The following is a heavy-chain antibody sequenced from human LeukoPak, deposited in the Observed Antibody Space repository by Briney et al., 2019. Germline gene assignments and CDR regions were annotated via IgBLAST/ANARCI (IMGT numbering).Heavy chain of an antibody. CDR2: LYTSGST. Sequence: SETLSLTCTVSGDSISSGSYYWSWIRQPAGKGLEWIGRLYTSGSTNYNPSLKSRVTISVDTSKNQFSLNLSSVTAADTAVYYCARGRYSYGYFDYWGQGTLVTVSS. CDR1: GDSISSGSYY. J-gene: IGHJ4*02. D-gene: IGHD5-18*01. CDR3: ARGRYSYGYFDY. V-gene: IGHV4-61*02.